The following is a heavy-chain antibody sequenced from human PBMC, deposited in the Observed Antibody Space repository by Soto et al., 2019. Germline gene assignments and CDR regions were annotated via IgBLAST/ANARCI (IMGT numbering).Heavy chain of an antibody. V-gene: IGHV4-39*02. CDR1: GGSISSRSYY. Sequence: PSQTRSLTCTVSGGSISSRSYYWGWIRQPPGKGLEWIGSIYYRGNTYYNPSLKSRVTISVDTSKNQFSLKLSSVTAADTAVYYCAREGGGYCSGGSCQVDYWGQGTLVTSPQ. CDR2: IYYRGNT. CDR3: AREGGGYCSGGSCQVDY. J-gene: IGHJ4*02. D-gene: IGHD2-15*01.